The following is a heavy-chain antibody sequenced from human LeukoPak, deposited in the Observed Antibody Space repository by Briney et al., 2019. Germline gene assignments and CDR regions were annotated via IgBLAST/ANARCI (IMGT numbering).Heavy chain of an antibody. CDR1: GFAVSSNY. Sequence: GGSLRLSCAASGFAVSSNYMSWVRQAPGKGLEWVSVIYSGGSTYYADSVKGRFTISRHNSKNTLYLQMNSLRAEDTAVYYCARGSLWFGEGLFDPWGQGTLVTVSS. D-gene: IGHD3-10*01. CDR3: ARGSLWFGEGLFDP. V-gene: IGHV3-53*04. CDR2: IYSGGST. J-gene: IGHJ5*02.